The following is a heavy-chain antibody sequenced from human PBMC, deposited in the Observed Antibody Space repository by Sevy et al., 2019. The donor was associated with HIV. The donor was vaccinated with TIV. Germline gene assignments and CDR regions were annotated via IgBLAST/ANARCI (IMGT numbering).Heavy chain of an antibody. CDR2: IWYDGSNK. Sequence: GGSLRLSCAASGFTFSSYGMHWVRQAPGKGLEWVAVIWYDGSNKYYADSVKGRFTISRDNSKNTLYLQMNSLRAEDTAVYYCAKVGTRSGGDSYYYYYMDVWGKGTTVTVSS. CDR1: GFTFSSYG. J-gene: IGHJ6*03. CDR3: AKVGTRSGGDSYYYYYMDV. V-gene: IGHV3-33*06. D-gene: IGHD3-3*01.